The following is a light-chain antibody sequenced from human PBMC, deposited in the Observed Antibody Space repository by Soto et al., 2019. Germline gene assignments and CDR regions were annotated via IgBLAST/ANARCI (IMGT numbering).Light chain of an antibody. J-gene: IGLJ3*02. CDR1: PSNIGAGFD. CDR3: QSYDTSLSGAWV. Sequence: QSVLTQPPSVSGAPGQRITISCTGSPSNIGAGFDVHWYQQFPGTAPKLLIYGTTSRPSGVPDRFSGSQSGTSASLAITGLQAGDEADYYGQSYDTSLSGAWVFGGGTKLTVL. CDR2: GTT. V-gene: IGLV1-40*01.